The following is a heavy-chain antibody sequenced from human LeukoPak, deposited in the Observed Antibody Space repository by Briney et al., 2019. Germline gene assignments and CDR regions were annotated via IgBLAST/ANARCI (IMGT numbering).Heavy chain of an antibody. D-gene: IGHD3-9*01. Sequence: PGGSLRLSCAASGFTFGDYAMHWVRQAPGKGLEWVSGISRNSGSIDYADSVKGRFTISRDNAKNSLYLQMNSLRDEDTAVYYCARGRATGRSGGDYWGQGTLVTVSS. V-gene: IGHV3-9*01. CDR2: ISRNSGSI. CDR3: ARGRATGRSGGDY. CDR1: GFTFGDYA. J-gene: IGHJ4*02.